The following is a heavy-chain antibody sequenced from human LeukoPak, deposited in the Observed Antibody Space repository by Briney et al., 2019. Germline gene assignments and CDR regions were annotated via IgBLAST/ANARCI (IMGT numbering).Heavy chain of an antibody. CDR1: EFIFSDYW. CDR3: ARDNGGWFDS. CDR2: IKQGGREE. V-gene: IGHV3-7*03. Sequence: GGSLRLSCVASEFIFSDYWMNWVRQAPGKGLEWVANIKQGGREEKYVGSVKGRFAISRDDAKSTLYLQVDSLSGDDTAVYYCARDNGGWFDSWGRGTLVTVSS. J-gene: IGHJ5*01. D-gene: IGHD3-10*01.